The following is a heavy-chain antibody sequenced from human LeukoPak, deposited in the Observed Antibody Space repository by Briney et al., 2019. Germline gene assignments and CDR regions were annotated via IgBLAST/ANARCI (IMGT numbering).Heavy chain of an antibody. V-gene: IGHV4-4*02. CDR3: VRVPFAFYGMEV. CDR2: IYHSGST. CDR1: SDSIRSNNW. Sequence: SETLSLTCAVSSDSIRSNNWWSWVRQPPGKGLEWIGEIYHSGSTNYNPSLKSRVTISADTSKNQLSLELSSVTAADTAVYHCVRVPFAFYGMEVWGKGTTVSVSS. J-gene: IGHJ6*04. D-gene: IGHD4/OR15-4a*01.